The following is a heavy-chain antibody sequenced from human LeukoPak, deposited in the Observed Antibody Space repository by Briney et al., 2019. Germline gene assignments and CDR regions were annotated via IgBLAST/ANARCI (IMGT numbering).Heavy chain of an antibody. D-gene: IGHD2/OR15-2a*01. CDR3: AKDSQSVAFFLDDAFDL. J-gene: IGHJ3*01. CDR2: INHDGGDK. V-gene: IGHV3-7*05. Sequence: PGGSLRLSCVASGFIFRNYWMSWVRQAPGKGLEWVANINHDGGDKNYVDSVKGRFTISRDNAKSSLYLQMNSLRVEDTAVYYCAKDSQSVAFFLDDAFDLWGQGTIVTVSA. CDR1: GFIFRNYW.